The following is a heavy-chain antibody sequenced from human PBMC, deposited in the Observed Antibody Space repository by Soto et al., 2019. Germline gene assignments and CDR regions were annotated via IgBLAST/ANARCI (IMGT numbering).Heavy chain of an antibody. J-gene: IGHJ3*02. V-gene: IGHV1-8*01. CDR3: AAITMTSDAFDI. D-gene: IGHD3-3*01. CDR2: MNPNSGNT. Sequence: ASVKLSCKTSGYTFTSYDINWVRQATGQGLEWMGWMNPNSGNTGYAQKFQGRVTMTRNTSISTAYMELSSLRSEDTAVYYCAAITMTSDAFDIWGQETMVTV. CDR1: GYTFTSYD.